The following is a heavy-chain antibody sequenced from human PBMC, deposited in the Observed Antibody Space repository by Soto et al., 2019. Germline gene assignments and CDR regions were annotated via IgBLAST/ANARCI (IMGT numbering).Heavy chain of an antibody. J-gene: IGHJ3*02. D-gene: IGHD3-9*01. CDR3: AKDGSDILTGYLGGDAFDI. Sequence: GGSLRLSCAASGFTFSIYSMSWVRQAPGKGLEWVSAISGSGGSTYYADSVKGRFTISRDNSKNTLYLQMNSLRAEDTAVYYCAKDGSDILTGYLGGDAFDIWGQGTMVTVSS. CDR1: GFTFSIYS. V-gene: IGHV3-23*01. CDR2: ISGSGGST.